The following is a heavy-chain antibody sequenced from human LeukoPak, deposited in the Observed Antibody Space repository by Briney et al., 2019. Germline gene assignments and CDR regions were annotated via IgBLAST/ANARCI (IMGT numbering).Heavy chain of an antibody. D-gene: IGHD6-25*01. CDR3: ARFAAGGSYYYYMDV. CDR2: IGTSSTTI. V-gene: IGHV3-48*01. J-gene: IGHJ6*03. Sequence: QTGGSLRLSCAASGFTFSSYTMNWVRQPPGKGLEWVSNIGTSSTTIYYADSVKGRFTISRDNAKNSLYLQMNSLRAGDTAVYYCARFAAGGSYYYYMDVWGKGTTVTVSS. CDR1: GFTFSSYT.